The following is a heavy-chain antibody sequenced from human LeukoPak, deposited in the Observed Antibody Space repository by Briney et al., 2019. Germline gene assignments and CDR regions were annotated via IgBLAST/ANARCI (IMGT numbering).Heavy chain of an antibody. D-gene: IGHD2-8*01. CDR1: GDMLTSYD. V-gene: IGHV1-8*01. CDR3: ARPTNRPSRYYGMDV. J-gene: IGHJ6*02. Sequence: ASVKVSCKASGDMLTSYDMNWVRQATGQGPEYMGWMNPASGNTGYAQKFQGRVTMTWDTSINTAYMELRSLRYEDTAVYYCARPTNRPSRYYGMDVWGQGTTVTVSS. CDR2: MNPASGNT.